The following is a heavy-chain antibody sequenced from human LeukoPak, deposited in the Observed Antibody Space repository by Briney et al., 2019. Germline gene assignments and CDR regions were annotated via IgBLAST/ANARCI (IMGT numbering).Heavy chain of an antibody. Sequence: PGGSLSLSWAASGFTFSSYSMNWLRQAPGKGLEWVSSISSSSSYIYYADSVKGRFTISRDNAKNSLYLQMNSLRADDTAVYYCARDHYCGGVCYSVAHFDYWGHGTLVTVSS. J-gene: IGHJ4*01. V-gene: IGHV3-21*01. CDR3: ARDHYCGGVCYSVAHFDY. CDR1: GFTFSSYS. D-gene: IGHD2-21*02. CDR2: ISSSSSYI.